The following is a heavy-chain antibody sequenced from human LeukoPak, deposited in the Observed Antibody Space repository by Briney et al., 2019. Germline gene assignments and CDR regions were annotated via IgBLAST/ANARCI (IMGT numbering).Heavy chain of an antibody. CDR3: AKEVSSSCYPD. V-gene: IGHV3-74*01. CDR1: RFTFSSYW. Sequence: PGGSLRLSCAASRFTFSSYWMHWVRQAPGKGLVWVPRINSDGSSTSYADSVKGRFTISRDNAKNTLYLQMNSLRAEDTAVYYCAKEVSSSCYPDWGQGTLVTVSS. D-gene: IGHD6-13*01. CDR2: INSDGSST. J-gene: IGHJ4*02.